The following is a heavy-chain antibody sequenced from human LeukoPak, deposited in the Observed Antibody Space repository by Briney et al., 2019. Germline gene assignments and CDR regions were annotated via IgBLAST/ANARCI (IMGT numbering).Heavy chain of an antibody. CDR3: ARHYCGGDCYSRWYFDL. D-gene: IGHD2-21*02. CDR1: GGSVSSYY. V-gene: IGHV4-59*02. J-gene: IGHJ2*01. CDR2: IYYSGST. Sequence: SETLSLTCTVSGGSVSSYYWSWIRQPPGKGLEWIGYIYYSGSTNYNPSLKSRVTISVDTSKNQFSLKLSSVTAADTAVYYCARHYCGGDCYSRWYFDLWGRGTLVTVSS.